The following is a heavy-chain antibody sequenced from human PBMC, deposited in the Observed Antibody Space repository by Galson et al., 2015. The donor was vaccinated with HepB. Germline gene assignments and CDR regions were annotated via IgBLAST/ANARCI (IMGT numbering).Heavy chain of an antibody. J-gene: IGHJ4*02. Sequence: QSGAEVKKPGDSLKISCKGSGYNFHTYWIGWVRQMPGKGLEWMGIIYGGDSQTLYSPSFQGQVTFSADKSIGTAYLQWGSLKASDTAMYYCARIRVREEGYDYGGQGTLVTVSA. CDR1: GYNFHTYW. D-gene: IGHD3-10*01. CDR2: IYGGDSQT. CDR3: ARIRVREEGYDY. V-gene: IGHV5-51*01.